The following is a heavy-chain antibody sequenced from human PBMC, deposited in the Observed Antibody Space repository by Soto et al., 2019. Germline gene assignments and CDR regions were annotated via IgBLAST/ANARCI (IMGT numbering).Heavy chain of an antibody. CDR3: AKEGRYSSSRGYFDY. J-gene: IGHJ4*02. V-gene: IGHV3-23*01. D-gene: IGHD6-13*01. CDR1: GFTFSSYG. CDR2: ISGSGGST. Sequence: EVQLLESGGGLVQPGGSLRLSCAASGFTFSSYGMSWVRQAPGKGLEWVSGISGSGGSTYYADSVKGRFTISRDNPKNTLYQQMNSLRAEDTAVYYCAKEGRYSSSRGYFDYWGQGTLVTVSS.